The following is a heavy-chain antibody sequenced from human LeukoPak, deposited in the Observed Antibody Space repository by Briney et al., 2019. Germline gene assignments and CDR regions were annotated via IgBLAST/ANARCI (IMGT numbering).Heavy chain of an antibody. D-gene: IGHD3-3*01. CDR1: GFTFDDYA. CDR3: AKGGAEVWGGVTYYYYYYVDV. J-gene: IGHJ6*03. V-gene: IGHV3-9*03. CDR2: ISWNSGSL. Sequence: GGTLRLSCAASGFTFDDYAMHWVRHAPGKGLEWVSGISWNSGSLGYADSGKGRFTISRDNATNSLYLKMNSLRAEDMALYYCAKGGAEVWGGVTYYYYYYVDVWGKGTTVTVSS.